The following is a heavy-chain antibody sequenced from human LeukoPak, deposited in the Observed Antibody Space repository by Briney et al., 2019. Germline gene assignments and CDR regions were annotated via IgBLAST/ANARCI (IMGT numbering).Heavy chain of an antibody. CDR2: INPNSGGT. CDR1: GYTFTGYY. J-gene: IGHJ5*02. CDR3: ARQGTMVRSIWFDP. Sequence: ASVKVSCKASGYTFTGYYMHWVRQAPGQGLEWMGWINPNSGGTNYAQKFQGRVTMTRDTSISTAYMELSRLRSDDTAVYYCARQGTMVRSIWFDPWGQGTLVTVSS. D-gene: IGHD3-10*01. V-gene: IGHV1-2*02.